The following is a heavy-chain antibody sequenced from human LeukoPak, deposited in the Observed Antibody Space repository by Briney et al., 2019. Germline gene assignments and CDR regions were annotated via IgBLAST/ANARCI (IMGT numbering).Heavy chain of an antibody. CDR2: IHYSGFT. Sequence: SETLSLTCTVSGGSINNYYWTWIRQPPGKGLEWLGYIHYSGFTNYNPSLKSRLSISVDTSKNQFSLNLSSVTAADTAVYYCARSGYSSGWISHWGQGTLVTVSS. J-gene: IGHJ4*02. CDR3: ARSGYSSGWISH. CDR1: GGSINNYY. D-gene: IGHD6-19*01. V-gene: IGHV4-59*01.